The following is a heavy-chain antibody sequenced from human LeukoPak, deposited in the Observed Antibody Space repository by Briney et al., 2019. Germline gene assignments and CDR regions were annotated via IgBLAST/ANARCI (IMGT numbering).Heavy chain of an antibody. D-gene: IGHD3-22*01. CDR3: ARDSTMIVVVNAFDI. J-gene: IGHJ3*02. Sequence: GGSLRLSCAASGFTFSSYAMSWVRQAPGKGLEWVSSISSSSSYIYYADSVKGRFTISRDNAKNSLYLQMNSLRAEDTAVYYCARDSTMIVVVNAFDIWGQGTMVTVSS. V-gene: IGHV3-21*01. CDR2: ISSSSSYI. CDR1: GFTFSSYA.